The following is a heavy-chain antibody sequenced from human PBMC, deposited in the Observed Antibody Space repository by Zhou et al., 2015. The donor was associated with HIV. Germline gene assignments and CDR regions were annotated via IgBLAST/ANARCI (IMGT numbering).Heavy chain of an antibody. V-gene: IGHV1-69*01. CDR2: IIPIFGTA. D-gene: IGHD3-22*01. CDR1: GGTFSSYA. Sequence: QVQLVQSGAEVKKPGSSVKVSCKASGGTFSSYAISWVRQAPGQGLEWMGGIIPIFGTANYAQKFQGRVTITADESTSTAYMELSSLRSEDTAVYYCARDASGWTYYYDSSGYLYWGQGTLVTVSS. CDR3: ARDASGWTYYYDSSGYLY. J-gene: IGHJ4*02.